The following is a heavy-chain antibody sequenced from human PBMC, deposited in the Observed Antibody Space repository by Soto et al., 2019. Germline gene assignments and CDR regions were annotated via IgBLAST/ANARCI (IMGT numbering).Heavy chain of an antibody. D-gene: IGHD3-22*01. CDR1: GGTFSSYA. V-gene: IGHV1-69*06. Sequence: QVQLVQSGAEVKKPGSSVKVSCKASGGTFSSYAISWVRQAPGQGLEWMGGIIPIFGTANYAQKFQGRVTIIADKSTSTAYMELSSLRSEHTAVYYCAGGGDSSGYPTYYYGMDVWGQGTTVTVSS. CDR3: AGGGDSSGYPTYYYGMDV. J-gene: IGHJ6*02. CDR2: IIPIFGTA.